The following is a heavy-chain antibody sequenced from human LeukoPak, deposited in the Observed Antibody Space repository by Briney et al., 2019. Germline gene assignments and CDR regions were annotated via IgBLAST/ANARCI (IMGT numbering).Heavy chain of an antibody. CDR1: GFTFSTYW. D-gene: IGHD3-22*01. CDR3: AREEDSSGYTPQYFDY. Sequence: GGSLRLSCAASGFTFSTYWMHWVRRAPGKGLVWVSRINSDGSSTSYGDSVKGRFTISRDNAKNTLFLQVNSLRAEDTAVYYCAREEDSSGYTPQYFDYWGQGTLVTVSS. V-gene: IGHV3-74*01. CDR2: INSDGSST. J-gene: IGHJ4*02.